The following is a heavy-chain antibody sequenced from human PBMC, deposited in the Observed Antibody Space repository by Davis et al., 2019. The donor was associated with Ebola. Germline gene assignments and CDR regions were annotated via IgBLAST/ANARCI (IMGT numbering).Heavy chain of an antibody. Sequence: PGGSLRLSCAASGFTFSSYDMHWVRQATGKGLEWVSAIGTAGDTYYPGSVKGRFTISRENAKNSLYLQMNSLRAGDTAVYYCARGGYYDSSGLLDYWGQGTLVTVSS. CDR3: ARGGYYDSSGLLDY. V-gene: IGHV3-13*01. CDR2: IGTAGDT. J-gene: IGHJ4*02. D-gene: IGHD3-22*01. CDR1: GFTFSSYD.